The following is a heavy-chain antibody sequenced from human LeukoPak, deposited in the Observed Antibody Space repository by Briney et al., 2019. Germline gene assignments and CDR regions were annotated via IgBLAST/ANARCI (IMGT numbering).Heavy chain of an antibody. V-gene: IGHV3-23*01. J-gene: IGHJ4*02. CDR3: ARGAATGPTLGFDY. D-gene: IGHD6-13*01. Sequence: GGSLRLSCAASGFTFSRYAMSWVRQAPGKGLEWVSAISGSGGNTYYADSVKGRFTISRDNSKNTLYLQMTSLRAEDTAVYYCARGAATGPTLGFDYWGQGTLVTVSS. CDR1: GFTFSRYA. CDR2: ISGSGGNT.